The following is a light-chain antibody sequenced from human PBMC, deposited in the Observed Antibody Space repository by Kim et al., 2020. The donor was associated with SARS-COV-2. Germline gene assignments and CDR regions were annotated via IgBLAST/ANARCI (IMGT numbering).Light chain of an antibody. CDR2: AAS. CDR3: QQSYSTPPYS. Sequence: ASVGDRCTIACRASQSISSYLNWYQQKPGKAPQLLIYAASSLQSGVPSRFSGSGSGTDFTLTISSLQPEDFATYYCQQSYSTPPYSFGQGTKLEI. V-gene: IGKV1-39*01. J-gene: IGKJ2*03. CDR1: QSISSY.